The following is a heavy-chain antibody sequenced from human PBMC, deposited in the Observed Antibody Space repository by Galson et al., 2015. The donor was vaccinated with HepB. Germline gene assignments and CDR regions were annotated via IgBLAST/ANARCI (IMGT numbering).Heavy chain of an antibody. CDR3: VKEAHDSSGYYQYYFDY. CDR2: ISSNGGST. J-gene: IGHJ4*02. Sequence: SLRLSCAASGFTFSSYAMHWVRQAPGKGLEYVSAISSNGGSTYYADSVKGRFTISRDNSKNTLYLQMSSLRAEDTAVYYCVKEAHDSSGYYQYYFDYWGQGTLVTVSS. CDR1: GFTFSSYA. V-gene: IGHV3-64D*06. D-gene: IGHD3-22*01.